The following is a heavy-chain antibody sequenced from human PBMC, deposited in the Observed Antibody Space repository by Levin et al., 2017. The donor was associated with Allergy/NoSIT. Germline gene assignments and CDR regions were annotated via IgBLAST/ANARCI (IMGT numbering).Heavy chain of an antibody. Sequence: PEASVKVSCKASGYTFTNYYLHWVRQAPGHGLEWMGLIDPSGGTTSYAQKVRGRITMTRDTSTNTVYMDLSSLRSDEDTAVYYCARAGTAIDYFDSWGQGTLVTVSS. V-gene: IGHV1-46*01. CDR1: GYTFTNYY. CDR2: IDPSGGTT. D-gene: IGHD2-8*02. CDR3: ARAGTAIDYFDS. J-gene: IGHJ4*02.